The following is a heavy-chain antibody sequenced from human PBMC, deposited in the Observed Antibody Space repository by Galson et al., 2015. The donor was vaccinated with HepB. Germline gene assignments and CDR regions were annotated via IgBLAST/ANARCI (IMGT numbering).Heavy chain of an antibody. J-gene: IGHJ4*02. CDR3: ARDYADSPYYFDY. V-gene: IGHV3-21*01. CDR2: ISSSSSFI. Sequence: SLRLSCAASGFTFSSYSMNWVRQAPGKGLEWVSSISSSSSFIYYADSVKGRFTISRDNAKNSLYLQMNSLRAEDTAVYYCARDYADSPYYFDYWGQGTLVTVSS. CDR1: GFTFSSYS. D-gene: IGHD3-22*01.